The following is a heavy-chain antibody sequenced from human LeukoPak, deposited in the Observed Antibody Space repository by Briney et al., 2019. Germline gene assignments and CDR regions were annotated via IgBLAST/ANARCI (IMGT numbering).Heavy chain of an antibody. CDR3: ARMGIAGTYDAFDI. CDR2: ISGSGGST. D-gene: IGHD6-13*01. Sequence: GGSLRLSCAASGFTLTSYAMSWVRQAPGKGLERVSVISGSGGSTYYADSVKGRFTISRDNSKNTLYLQMNSLRAEDTAVYYCARMGIAGTYDAFDIRGQGTMVTVSS. CDR1: GFTLTSYA. V-gene: IGHV3-23*01. J-gene: IGHJ3*02.